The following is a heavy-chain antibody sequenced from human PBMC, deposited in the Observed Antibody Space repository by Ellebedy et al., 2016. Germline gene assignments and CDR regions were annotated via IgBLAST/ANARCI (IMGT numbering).Heavy chain of an antibody. D-gene: IGHD2-21*02. CDR1: GFTFSSYA. J-gene: IGHJ6*02. CDR3: ARDFRILCGGDCYDYYYYGMDV. CDR2: ISGSGGST. Sequence: GGSLRLXCAASGFTFSSYAMSWVRQAPGKGLEWVSAISGSGGSTYYADSVKGRFTISRDNSKNTLYLQMNSLRAEDTAVYYCARDFRILCGGDCYDYYYYGMDVWGQGTTVTVSS. V-gene: IGHV3-23*01.